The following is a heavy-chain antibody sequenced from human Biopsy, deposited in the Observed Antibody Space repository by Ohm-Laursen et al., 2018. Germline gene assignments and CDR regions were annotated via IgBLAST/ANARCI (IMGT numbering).Heavy chain of an antibody. CDR1: GGSISSRNHY. V-gene: IGHV4-39*01. Sequence: PGTLSLTCSVSGGSISSRNHYWGWLRQPPGKGLEWIGPVYYSGSTFYNSSLESRVTVSVDTSKNQFHLRLTSMSASDTAVYYCARHSLDDFWSGAHYYFDYWGLGTLVTVSS. D-gene: IGHD3-3*01. CDR3: ARHSLDDFWSGAHYYFDY. CDR2: VYYSGST. J-gene: IGHJ4*02.